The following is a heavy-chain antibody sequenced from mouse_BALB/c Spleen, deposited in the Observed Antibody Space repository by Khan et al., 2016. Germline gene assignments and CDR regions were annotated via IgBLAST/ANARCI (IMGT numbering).Heavy chain of an antibody. CDR3: AGRDYFDY. CDR1: GYTFTDYS. J-gene: IGHJ2*01. CDR2: INTETGES. Sequence: QIQLVQSGPELKKPGETVKISCKASGYTFTDYSMHWVKQAPGKGLKWMGWINTETGESTYADDFKGRFAFSLETSASTAYLLINNLKNEDTATYLCAGRDYFDYWGQGTTLTVSS. V-gene: IGHV9-2-1*01.